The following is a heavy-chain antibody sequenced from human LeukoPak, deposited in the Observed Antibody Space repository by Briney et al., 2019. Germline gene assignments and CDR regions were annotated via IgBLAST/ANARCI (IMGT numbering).Heavy chain of an antibody. CDR3: ARGIVVVPDAWVFGRGARMDV. D-gene: IGHD2-2*01. CDR2: IYYSGST. Sequence: SSETLSLTCTVSGGSISSYYWSGIRQPPGKGLEWIGYIYYSGSTNYNPSLKSRVTISVDTSKNQFSLKLSSVTAADTAVYYCARGIVVVPDAWVFGRGARMDVWGQGTTVTVSS. CDR1: GGSISSYY. J-gene: IGHJ6*02. V-gene: IGHV4-59*08.